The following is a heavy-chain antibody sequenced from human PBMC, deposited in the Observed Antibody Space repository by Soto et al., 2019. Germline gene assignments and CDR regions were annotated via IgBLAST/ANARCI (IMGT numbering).Heavy chain of an antibody. CDR1: GGSISSSNW. Sequence: QVQLQESGPGLVKPSGTLSLTCAVSGGSISSSNWWSWVRQPPGKGLEWIGEIFHNGNTYSNPSLTGRVTMSVDKSKNKFYLNLNSVTAADTDVYYCASRNYAMDVWGQGTTVTVSS. J-gene: IGHJ6*02. CDR2: IFHNGNT. V-gene: IGHV4-4*02. CDR3: ASRNYAMDV.